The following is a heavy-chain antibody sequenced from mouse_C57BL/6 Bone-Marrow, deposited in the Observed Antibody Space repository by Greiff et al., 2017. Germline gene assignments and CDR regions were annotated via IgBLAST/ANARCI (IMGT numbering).Heavy chain of an antibody. CDR2: INPSTGGT. J-gene: IGHJ2*01. CDR1: GYSFTGYY. V-gene: IGHV1-42*01. D-gene: IGHD2-5*01. Sequence: EVQLQASGPELVKPGASVKISCKASGYSFTGYYMNWVKQSPEKSLEWIGEINPSTGGTTYNQKFKAKATLTVDKSSSTAYMQLKSLTSEDSAVYYCARRGYSNYGFDYWGQGTTLTVSS. CDR3: ARRGYSNYGFDY.